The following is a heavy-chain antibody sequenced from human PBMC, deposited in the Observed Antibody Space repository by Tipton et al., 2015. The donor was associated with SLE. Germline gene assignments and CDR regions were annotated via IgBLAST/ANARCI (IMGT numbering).Heavy chain of an antibody. Sequence: GSLRLSCAASGFTFSSYGMSWVRQAPGKGLEWVSAISGSGGSTYYADSVKGRFTISRDNSKNTLYLQMNSLRAEDTAVYYCAKDAPITMIVVVIPPFDYWGQGTLVTVSS. J-gene: IGHJ4*02. CDR1: GFTFSSYG. CDR2: ISGSGGST. V-gene: IGHV3-23*01. D-gene: IGHD3-22*01. CDR3: AKDAPITMIVVVIPPFDY.